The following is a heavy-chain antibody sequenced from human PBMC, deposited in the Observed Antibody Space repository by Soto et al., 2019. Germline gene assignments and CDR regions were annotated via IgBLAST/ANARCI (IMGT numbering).Heavy chain of an antibody. Sequence: SETLSLTCTVSGGSISSYYWSWIRQPPGKGLEWIGYIYYSGSTNYNPSLKSRVTISVDTSKNQFSLKLSSVTAADTAVYYCARRYYDSSPSYYFDYWGQGTLVTVSS. CDR1: GGSISSYY. V-gene: IGHV4-59*01. J-gene: IGHJ4*02. CDR3: ARRYYDSSPSYYFDY. CDR2: IYYSGST. D-gene: IGHD3-22*01.